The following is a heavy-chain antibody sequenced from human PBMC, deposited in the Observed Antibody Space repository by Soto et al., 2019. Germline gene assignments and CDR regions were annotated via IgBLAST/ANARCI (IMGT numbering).Heavy chain of an antibody. CDR2: KFYSGVT. D-gene: IGHD2-2*01. J-gene: IGHJ6*02. V-gene: IGHV4-59*11. Sequence: PSETLSLTCTVSNGSISRHYWSWIRQTPGKGLEWIGYKFYSGVTNYSTSLKRRVTISIDTSKNQFSLRLSSVTAADTAVYYGAALGFCSGTGCFGAWAGNYETDVWGQGTTVTVSS. CDR3: AALGFCSGTGCFGAWAGNYETDV. CDR1: NGSISRHY.